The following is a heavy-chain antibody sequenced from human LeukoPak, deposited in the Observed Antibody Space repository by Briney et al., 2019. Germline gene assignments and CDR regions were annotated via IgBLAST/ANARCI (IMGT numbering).Heavy chain of an antibody. J-gene: IGHJ4*02. Sequence: PSETLSLTCTVSGGSIDNYYWSWIRQPPGKGLEWIGYIYYGGSTHYNPSLKSRVTISLDTSKNQFSLKLTSVTAADTAVYYCARHSGNGYNTKMNFDYWGQGTLVTVSS. D-gene: IGHD5-24*01. CDR2: IYYGGST. CDR3: ARHSGNGYNTKMNFDY. CDR1: GGSIDNYY. V-gene: IGHV4-59*08.